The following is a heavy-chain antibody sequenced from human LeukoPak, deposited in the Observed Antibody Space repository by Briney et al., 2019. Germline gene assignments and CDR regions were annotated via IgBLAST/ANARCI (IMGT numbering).Heavy chain of an antibody. V-gene: IGHV3-30*03. J-gene: IGHJ6*03. CDR2: ISYDGTNK. CDR3: VRSPTYYNMDV. Sequence: AGGSLRLSCAASGFTFSNYVIHWVRQAPGKGLEWLAVISYDGTNKYHADTVKGRFTISRDHSQSTVDLQMNTLRGADTAVYYCVRSPTYYNMDVWGKGTTVTVSS. CDR1: GFTFSNYV.